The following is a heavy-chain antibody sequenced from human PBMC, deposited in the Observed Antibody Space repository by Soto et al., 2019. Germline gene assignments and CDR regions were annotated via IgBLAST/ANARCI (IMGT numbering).Heavy chain of an antibody. D-gene: IGHD5-12*01. CDR3: ARLGYESPYNWFDP. Sequence: PSETLSLTSPVSGGSISSGYYYWSWIRQPPGKGLEWIGYIYYSGSTYYNPSLKSRVTISVDTSKNQFSLKLSSATAADTAVYYCARLGYESPYNWFDPWGQGTLVTVSS. J-gene: IGHJ5*02. CDR1: GGSISSGYYY. CDR2: IYYSGST. V-gene: IGHV4-30-4*01.